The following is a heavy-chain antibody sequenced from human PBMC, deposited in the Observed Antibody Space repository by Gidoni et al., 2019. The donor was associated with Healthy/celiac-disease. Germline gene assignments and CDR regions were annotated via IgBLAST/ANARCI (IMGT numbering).Heavy chain of an antibody. Sequence: QVQLVQSGAEVKKPGASVKVSCKASGYTFTSSGISWVRQAPGQGLEWMGWISAYNGNTNYAQKLQGRVTMTTDTSTSTAYMELRSLRSDDTAVYYCARGYCSSTSCYGGDWFDPWGQGTLVTVSS. D-gene: IGHD2-2*01. CDR3: ARGYCSSTSCYGGDWFDP. V-gene: IGHV1-18*01. CDR2: ISAYNGNT. CDR1: GYTFTSSG. J-gene: IGHJ5*02.